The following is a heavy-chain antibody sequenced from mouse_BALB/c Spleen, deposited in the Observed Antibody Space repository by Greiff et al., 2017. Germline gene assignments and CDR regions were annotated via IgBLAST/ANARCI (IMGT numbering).Heavy chain of an antibody. Sequence: EVKLQESGGGLVKPGGSLKLSCAASGFTFSSYAMSWVRQSPEKRLEWVAEISSGGSYTYYPDTVTGRFTISRDNAKNTLYLEMSSLRSEDTAMYYCARDGSSLFAYWGQGTLVTVSA. V-gene: IGHV5-9-4*01. J-gene: IGHJ3*01. CDR2: ISSGGSYT. CDR3: ARDGSSLFAY. D-gene: IGHD1-1*01. CDR1: GFTFSSYA.